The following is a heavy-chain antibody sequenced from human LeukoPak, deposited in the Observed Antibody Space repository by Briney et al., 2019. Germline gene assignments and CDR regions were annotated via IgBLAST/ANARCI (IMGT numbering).Heavy chain of an antibody. CDR1: GFTFGDYA. Sequence: GGSLRLSCTASGFTFGDYAMSWVRQAPGKGLEWVGFIRSKAYGGTTEYAASVKGRFTISRDDSKSIAYLQMNSLKTEDTAVYYCTRVELVDAFDIWGQGTMVTVSS. CDR2: IRSKAYGGTT. D-gene: IGHD6-13*01. V-gene: IGHV3-49*04. CDR3: TRVELVDAFDI. J-gene: IGHJ3*02.